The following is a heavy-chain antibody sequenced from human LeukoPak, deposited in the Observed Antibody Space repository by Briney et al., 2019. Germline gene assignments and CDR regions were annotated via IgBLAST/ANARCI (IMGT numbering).Heavy chain of an antibody. CDR2: IYSGGST. D-gene: IGHD4-17*01. V-gene: IGHV3-66*01. CDR3: ARDRGIYGDYYYYGMDV. Sequence: GSLRLSCAGSGFTVSSNYMIWVRQAPGKGLEWVSVIYSGGSTYYADSVKGRFTISRDNSKNTLYLQMNSLRAEDTAVYYCARDRGIYGDYYYYGMDVWGQGTTVTVSS. CDR1: GFTVSSNY. J-gene: IGHJ6*02.